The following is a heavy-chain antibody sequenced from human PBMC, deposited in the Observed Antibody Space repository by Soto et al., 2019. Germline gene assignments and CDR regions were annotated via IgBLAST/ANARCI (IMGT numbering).Heavy chain of an antibody. J-gene: IGHJ3*02. Sequence: EVQLLESGGGLVQPGGSLRLSCAASGFTFSSYAMSWVRQAPGKGLEWVSAISGSGGSTYYADSVKGRFTISRDNSKNKLYLQMNSLRAEDTAVYYCARDRYCSGGSGYSEGAFDIWGQGTMVTVSS. V-gene: IGHV3-23*01. CDR1: GFTFSSYA. CDR3: ARDRYCSGGSGYSEGAFDI. CDR2: ISGSGGST. D-gene: IGHD2-15*01.